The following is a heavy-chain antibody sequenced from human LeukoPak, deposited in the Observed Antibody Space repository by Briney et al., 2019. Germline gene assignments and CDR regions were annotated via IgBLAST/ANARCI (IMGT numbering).Heavy chain of an antibody. V-gene: IGHV1-46*01. Sequence: GASVKVSCKASGYTFTSYYMHWVRQPPGQGLEWMGIINPSGGSTSYAQKFQGRVTMTRDTSTSTVYMELSSLRSEDTAVYYCARDLIGALRLGELRWFDPWGQGTLVTVSS. J-gene: IGHJ5*02. D-gene: IGHD3-16*01. CDR3: ARDLIGALRLGELRWFDP. CDR1: GYTFTSYY. CDR2: INPSGGST.